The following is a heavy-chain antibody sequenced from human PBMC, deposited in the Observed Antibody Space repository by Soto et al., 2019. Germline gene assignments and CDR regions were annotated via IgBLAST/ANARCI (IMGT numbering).Heavy chain of an antibody. CDR2: IWYDGSNK. CDR1: GFTFSSYG. CDR3: ARDRRASKYDFWSGYYPY. V-gene: IGHV3-33*01. J-gene: IGHJ4*02. D-gene: IGHD3-3*01. Sequence: GGSLRLSCAASGFTFSSYGMHWVRQAPGKGLEWVAVIWYDGSNKYYADSVKGRFTISRDNSKNTLYLQMNSLRVEDTAVYYCARDRRASKYDFWSGYYPYWGQGTLVTVSS.